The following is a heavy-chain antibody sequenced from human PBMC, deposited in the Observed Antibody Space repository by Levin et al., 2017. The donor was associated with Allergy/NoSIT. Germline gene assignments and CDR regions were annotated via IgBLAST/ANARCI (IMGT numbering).Heavy chain of an antibody. CDR2: INHSGST. V-gene: IGHV4-34*01. CDR3: AREILDYGDCLGVGYYYYGMDV. J-gene: IGHJ6*02. Sequence: PSETLSLTCAVYGGSFSGYYWSWIRQPPGKGLEWIGEINHSGSTNYNPSLKSRVTISVDTSKNQFSLKLSSVTAADTAVYYCAREILDYGDCLGVGYYYYGMDVWGQGTTVTVSS. D-gene: IGHD4-17*01. CDR1: GGSFSGYY.